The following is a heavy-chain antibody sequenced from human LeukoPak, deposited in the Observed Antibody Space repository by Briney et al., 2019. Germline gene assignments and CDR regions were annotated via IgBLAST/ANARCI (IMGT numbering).Heavy chain of an antibody. D-gene: IGHD3-22*01. V-gene: IGHV1-18*01. CDR2: ISAYNGDT. CDR3: ATEARYYYDSSGYSDY. J-gene: IGHJ4*02. Sequence: ALVKVSCKASGYTFTSYGITWVRQAPGQGLEWMGWISAYNGDTIYAQKFQGRVTMTEDTSTDTAYMELSSLRSEDTAVYYCATEARYYYDSSGYSDYWGQGTLVTVSS. CDR1: GYTFTSYG.